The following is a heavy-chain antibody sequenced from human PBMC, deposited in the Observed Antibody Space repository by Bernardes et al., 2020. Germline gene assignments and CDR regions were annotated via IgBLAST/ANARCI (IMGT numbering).Heavy chain of an antibody. D-gene: IGHD3-10*01. V-gene: IGHV1-8*01. CDR3: ARAMSPYGSGSYYVQRYYYYGMDV. J-gene: IGHJ6*02. Sequence: ASEKVSCKASGYTFTSYDINWVRQATGQGLEWMGWMNPNSGNTGYAQKFQGRVTMTRNTSISTAYMELSSLRSEDTAVYYCARAMSPYGSGSYYVQRYYYYGMDVWGQGTTVTVSS. CDR1: GYTFTSYD. CDR2: MNPNSGNT.